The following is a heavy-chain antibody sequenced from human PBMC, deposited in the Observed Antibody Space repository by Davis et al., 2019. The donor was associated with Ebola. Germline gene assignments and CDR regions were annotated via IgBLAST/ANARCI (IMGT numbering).Heavy chain of an antibody. CDR2: IYYSGST. CDR1: GGSISSSSYY. CDR3: VRHSTNDGVVVIANWFDP. J-gene: IGHJ5*02. V-gene: IGHV4-39*01. D-gene: IGHD2-21*01. Sequence: MPSETLSLTCTVSGGSISSSSYYWGWIRQPPGKGLEWIGSIYYSGSTYYNPSLQSRVTISVDTSKNQFSLKLSSVTAADTAVYYCVRHSTNDGVVVIANWFDPWGQGTLVTVSS.